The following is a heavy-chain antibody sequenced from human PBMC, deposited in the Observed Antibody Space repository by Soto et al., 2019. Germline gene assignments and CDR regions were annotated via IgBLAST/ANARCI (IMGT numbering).Heavy chain of an antibody. V-gene: IGHV4-34*01. J-gene: IGHJ6*03. CDR2: INDSGNI. CDR3: ARGLILWFGEISRRGGYYYYMDV. Sequence: QVQLQQWGAGLLKPSETLSLTCAVYGGSFSGYQWSWIRQTPGKGLEWIGEINDSGNINYNPSLKSRVTILLDTPKKQISLKLSSVTAADTAVYYCARGLILWFGEISRRGGYYYYMDVWCKGTTVIVSS. D-gene: IGHD3-10*01. CDR1: GGSFSGYQ.